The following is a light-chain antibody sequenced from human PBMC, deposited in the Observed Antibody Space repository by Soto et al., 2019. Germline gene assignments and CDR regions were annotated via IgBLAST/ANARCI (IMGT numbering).Light chain of an antibody. Sequence: QTMLTQHASVSGSPGQSITISCTGTSSDVGGYNYVSWYQQHPGKAPKLMIYEVSNRPSGVSNRFSGSKSGNTASLTISGLQAEDEADYYCSSYTSSSTLVFGTGTKVTVL. V-gene: IGLV2-14*01. J-gene: IGLJ1*01. CDR2: EVS. CDR1: SSDVGGYNY. CDR3: SSYTSSSTLV.